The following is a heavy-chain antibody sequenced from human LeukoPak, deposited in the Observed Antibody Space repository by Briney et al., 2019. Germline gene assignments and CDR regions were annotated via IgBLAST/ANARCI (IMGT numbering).Heavy chain of an antibody. CDR2: ISSGSSYI. CDR3: TREISYYYDI. J-gene: IGHJ4*02. V-gene: IGHV3-21*01. CDR1: GFTFSSYT. Sequence: GGSLRLSCAASGFTFSSYTMNWVRQAPGKGLEWVSIISSGSSYIHYADSVKGRFTISRDNAENSLYLQMNSLRAEDTAVYYCTREISYYYDIWGQGTLVTVSS. D-gene: IGHD3-22*01.